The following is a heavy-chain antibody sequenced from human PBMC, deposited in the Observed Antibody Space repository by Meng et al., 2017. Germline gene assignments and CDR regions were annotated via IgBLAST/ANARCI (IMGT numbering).Heavy chain of an antibody. V-gene: IGHV3-9*01. Sequence: SLKISCAASGFTFDDYAVHWVRQAPGKGLEWVSGISWNSGSIGYADYVKGRFTISRDNAKNSLYLQMNSLRAEDTALYYCAKDSVRYCSGGSCYSIRTWGQGTLVTVSS. CDR2: ISWNSGSI. D-gene: IGHD2-15*01. CDR3: AKDSVRYCSGGSCYSIRT. CDR1: GFTFDDYA. J-gene: IGHJ4*02.